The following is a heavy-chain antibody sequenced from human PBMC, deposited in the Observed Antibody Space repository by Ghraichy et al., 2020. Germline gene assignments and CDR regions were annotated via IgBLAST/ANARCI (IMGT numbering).Heavy chain of an antibody. CDR1: GASISNPNYY. CDR2: IFYSGST. Sequence: SQTLSLTCTVSGASISNPNYYWSWIRQPPGKGLEWIGYIFYSGSTYYNPSLRSRVTISFETSKNHFSLRLNSATAADTAVYFCARGKDYGGAFDVWGHGTMVTVFS. V-gene: IGHV4-30-4*01. J-gene: IGHJ3*01. D-gene: IGHD4-17*01. CDR3: ARGKDYGGAFDV.